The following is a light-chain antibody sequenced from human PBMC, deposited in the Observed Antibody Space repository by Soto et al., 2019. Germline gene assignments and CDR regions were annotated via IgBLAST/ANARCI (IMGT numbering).Light chain of an antibody. V-gene: IGLV4-60*02. CDR3: ETWDRNTRV. J-gene: IGLJ2*01. CDR2: LEGSGSY. Sequence: QLVLTQSSSASASLGSSVKLTCTLSSGHSSYIIAWHHQQPGKAPRYLMKLEGSGSYNKGSGVPDRFSGSSSGADRYLPSSNLQFEDEANYYCETWDRNTRVFGGGTKLTAL. CDR1: SGHSSYI.